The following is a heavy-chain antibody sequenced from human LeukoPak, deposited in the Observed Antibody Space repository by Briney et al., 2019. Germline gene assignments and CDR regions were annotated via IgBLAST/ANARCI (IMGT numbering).Heavy chain of an antibody. J-gene: IGHJ6*03. Sequence: ASVKVSCKASGYTFTSYYMHWVRQAPGQGLEWMGIINPSGGSTSYAQKFQGRVTMTRDMSTSTVYMELSRLRSDDTAVYYCARGLGYSYGPRGYMDVWGKGTTVTISS. CDR2: INPSGGST. CDR3: ARGLGYSYGPRGYMDV. D-gene: IGHD5-18*01. CDR1: GYTFTSYY. V-gene: IGHV1-46*01.